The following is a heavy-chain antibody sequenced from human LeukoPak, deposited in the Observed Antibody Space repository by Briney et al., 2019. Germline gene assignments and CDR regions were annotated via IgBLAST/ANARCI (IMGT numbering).Heavy chain of an antibody. J-gene: IGHJ4*02. V-gene: IGHV1-69*05. CDR2: IIPVFGTA. CDR3: ARDGRGYYYDSSGYYDY. D-gene: IGHD3-22*01. CDR1: GGTFSSYA. Sequence: SVKVSCTASGGTFSSYAISWVRQAPGQGLEWMGRIIPVFGTANYAQKFQVRVSITTDESTSTAYKELSSLRSEDTAVYYCARDGRGYYYDSSGYYDYWGQGTLVTVSS.